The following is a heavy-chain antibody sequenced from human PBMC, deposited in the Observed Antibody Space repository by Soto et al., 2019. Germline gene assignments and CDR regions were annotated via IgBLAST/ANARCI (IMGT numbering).Heavy chain of an antibody. D-gene: IGHD5-12*01. CDR1: GGSISSSNL. Sequence: SETLSLTSAVSGGSISSSNLWRWIRPPPGKGLEWIGEINHSGSTNYNPSLKSRVTISVDTSKNQFSLKLSSVTAADTAVYYCARAITGREGYYYYYGMDVWGQGTTVTVSS. CDR3: ARAITGREGYYYYYGMDV. CDR2: INHSGST. J-gene: IGHJ6*02. V-gene: IGHV4-4*02.